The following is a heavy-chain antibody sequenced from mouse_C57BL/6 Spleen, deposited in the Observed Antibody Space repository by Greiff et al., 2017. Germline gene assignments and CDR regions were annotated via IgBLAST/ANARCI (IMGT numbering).Heavy chain of an antibody. CDR1: GHTFTSYW. D-gene: IGHD2-12*01. J-gene: IGHJ2*01. CDR3: ARSYDAYFDY. CDR2: IYHGSGST. Sequence: QVQLQQPGAELVKPGASVKMSCKASGHTFTSYWITWVKQRPGQGLEWIGDIYHGSGSTNYNEKFKSKATLTVDTSSSTAYMQLSSLTSEDSAVYDCARSYDAYFDYWGQGTTLTVSS. V-gene: IGHV1-55*01.